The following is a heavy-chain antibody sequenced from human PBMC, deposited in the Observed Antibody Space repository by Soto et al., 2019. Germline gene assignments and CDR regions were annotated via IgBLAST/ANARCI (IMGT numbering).Heavy chain of an antibody. CDR2: IIPIFGTA. J-gene: IGHJ3*02. CDR3: ARAAPTTVVTGAFDI. V-gene: IGHV1-69*13. Sequence: GASVKVSCKASGGTFSSYAISWVRQAPGQGLEWMGGIIPIFGTANYAQKFQGRVTITADESTSTAYMELSSLRSEDTAVYYCARAAPTTVVTGAFDIWGQGTMVTVSS. D-gene: IGHD4-17*01. CDR1: GGTFSSYA.